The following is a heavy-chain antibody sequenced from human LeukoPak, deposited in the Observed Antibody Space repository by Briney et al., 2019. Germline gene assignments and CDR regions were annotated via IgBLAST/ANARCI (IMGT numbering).Heavy chain of an antibody. Sequence: SETLSLTCAVYGGSFSGYYWSWIRQPPGKGLEWIGEINHSGSTNYNPSLKSRVTISVDTSKNQFSLKLSSVTAADTAVYYCASVLRYSDWVPRVWGQGTLVTVSS. CDR2: INHSGST. CDR1: GGSFSGYY. J-gene: IGHJ4*02. V-gene: IGHV4-34*01. CDR3: ASVLRYSDWVPRV. D-gene: IGHD3-9*01.